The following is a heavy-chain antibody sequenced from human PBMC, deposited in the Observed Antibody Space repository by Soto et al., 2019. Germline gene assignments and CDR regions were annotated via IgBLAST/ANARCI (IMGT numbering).Heavy chain of an antibody. Sequence: QITLKESGPTLVKPTQTLTLTCTFSGFSLSTSGVGVGWIRQPPGKALEWLALIYWDDDKRYSPSLKSRLTITKDTSKNQVVLTMTNMDPLDTATYYCAHSSCSGGSCYGGWFDPWGQGTLVTVSS. V-gene: IGHV2-5*02. D-gene: IGHD2-15*01. J-gene: IGHJ5*02. CDR2: IYWDDDK. CDR1: GFSLSTSGVG. CDR3: AHSSCSGGSCYGGWFDP.